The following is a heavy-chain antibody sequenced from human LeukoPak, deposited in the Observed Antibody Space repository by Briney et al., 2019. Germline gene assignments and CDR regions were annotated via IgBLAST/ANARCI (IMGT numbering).Heavy chain of an antibody. CDR2: IYPGDSDT. CDR3: ARARYSSNWDFDY. CDR1: GYSFTSFW. Sequence: GESLKISCKGFGYSFTSFWIGWVRQMPGKGLEWVGIIYPGDSDTRYSPSFQGQVTISADKSISTAYLQWSSLRASDTAMYYCARARYSSNWDFDYWGQGTLVTVSS. V-gene: IGHV5-51*01. D-gene: IGHD6-13*01. J-gene: IGHJ4*02.